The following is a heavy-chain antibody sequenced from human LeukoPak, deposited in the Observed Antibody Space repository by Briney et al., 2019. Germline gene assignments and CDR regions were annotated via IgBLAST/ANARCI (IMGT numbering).Heavy chain of an antibody. CDR2: IYSRGGT. Sequence: GGSLRLSCAVFGFSVSNNYMNWVRQAPGKGLEWVSLIYSRGGTSYADSVKGRFTISRDSSKNTLFLQMNSLRVEDTAVYYCARDSRAGDSFDYWGQGTLVTVSS. V-gene: IGHV3-53*01. CDR1: GFSVSNNY. D-gene: IGHD7-27*01. J-gene: IGHJ4*02. CDR3: ARDSRAGDSFDY.